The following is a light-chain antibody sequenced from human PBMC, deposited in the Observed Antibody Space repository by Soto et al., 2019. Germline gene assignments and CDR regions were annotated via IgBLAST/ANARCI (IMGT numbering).Light chain of an antibody. V-gene: IGLV2-23*01. Sequence: QSVLAQPASVSGSPGQSITVSCTGTSSDFGSYNLVSWYQQHPGKAPKLMIYEDSKRPSGVFNRFSGSKSGNTASLTISWLQAEDDADYYCCSYAGSSTYVFGTGTKVTVL. CDR2: EDS. CDR3: CSYAGSSTYV. J-gene: IGLJ1*01. CDR1: SSDFGSYNL.